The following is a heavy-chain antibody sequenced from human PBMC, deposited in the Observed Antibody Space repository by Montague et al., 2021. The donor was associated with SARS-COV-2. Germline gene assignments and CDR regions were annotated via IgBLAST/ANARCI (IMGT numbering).Heavy chain of an antibody. Sequence: CAISGDSVSSNSAAWNWIRQSPSRGLEWLGRTYYRSKWYNDYAVSMKSRITINPDASKNQFSLQLNSVTPEDTAVYYCARGSSGYYTPRPFDYWGQGTLVTVSS. V-gene: IGHV6-1*01. CDR1: GDSVSSNSAA. J-gene: IGHJ4*02. CDR3: ARGSSGYYTPRPFDY. D-gene: IGHD3-22*01. CDR2: TYYRSKWYN.